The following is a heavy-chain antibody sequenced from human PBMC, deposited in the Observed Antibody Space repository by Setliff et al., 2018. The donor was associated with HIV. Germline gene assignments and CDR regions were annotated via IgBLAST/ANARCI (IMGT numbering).Heavy chain of an antibody. CDR2: IYHSGST. Sequence: SETLSLTCAVSGYSISSGYYWGWIRQPPGKGLEWIGSIYHSGSTYYNPSLKSRVTISVETSKNQFSLKLSSVTAADTAVYYCARHSGGSFYDFWSGDYYYYGMDVWGQGTTVTVSS. CDR1: GYSISSGYY. D-gene: IGHD3-3*01. CDR3: ARHSGGSFYDFWSGDYYYYGMDV. J-gene: IGHJ6*02. V-gene: IGHV4-38-2*01.